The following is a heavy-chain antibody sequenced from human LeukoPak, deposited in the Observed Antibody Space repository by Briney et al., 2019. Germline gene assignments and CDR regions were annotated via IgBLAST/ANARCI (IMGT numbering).Heavy chain of an antibody. Sequence: NTSETLSLTCTVSGGSISSSSYYWGWIRQPPGKGLEWIGSIYYSGSTYYNPSLKSQVTISVDTSKNQFSLKLSSVTAADTAVYYCARGRGYPRDYYYYMDVWGKGTTVTVSS. J-gene: IGHJ6*03. V-gene: IGHV4-39*07. D-gene: IGHD5-18*01. CDR3: ARGRGYPRDYYYYMDV. CDR2: IYYSGST. CDR1: GGSISSSSYY.